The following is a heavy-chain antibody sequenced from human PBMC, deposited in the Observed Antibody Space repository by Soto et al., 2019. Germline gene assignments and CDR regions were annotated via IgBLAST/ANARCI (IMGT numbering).Heavy chain of an antibody. J-gene: IGHJ6*03. Sequence: QVQLQESGPGLVKPSETLSLTCTVSGGSISSYYWSWIRQPPGKGLEWIGYIYYSGSTNYNPSLKSRVTISVDTSKNQFSLKLSSVTAADTAVYYCARLLRKSLRHYGPYYYYYMDVWGKGTTVTVSS. D-gene: IGHD3-10*01. CDR1: GGSISSYY. V-gene: IGHV4-59*08. CDR2: IYYSGST. CDR3: ARLLRKSLRHYGPYYYYYMDV.